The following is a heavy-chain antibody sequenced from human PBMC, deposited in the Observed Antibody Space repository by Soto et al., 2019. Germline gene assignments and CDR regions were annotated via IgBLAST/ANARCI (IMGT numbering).Heavy chain of an antibody. Sequence: GESLKISCKASGYIFTLYWIGWVRQMPGKGLEWMGIIYPGDSDTRYSPSFQGQVTISAAKSIRTASLQWRSLKASHTAVYYCARQSPTPCYYYLSYGMEVWGQGTTTAVS. CDR1: GYIFTLYW. CDR3: ARQSPTPCYYYLSYGMEV. D-gene: IGHD2-15*01. J-gene: IGHJ6*02. V-gene: IGHV5-51*01. CDR2: IYPGDSDT.